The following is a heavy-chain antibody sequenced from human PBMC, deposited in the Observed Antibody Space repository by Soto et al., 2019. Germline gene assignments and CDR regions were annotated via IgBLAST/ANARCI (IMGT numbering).Heavy chain of an antibody. J-gene: IGHJ5*02. Sequence: GGSLRLSCEVSGFTFSAYGMHWVRQAPGKGLEWVAAISHDGTNKNYGDSVKGRFTISRDNSKNTLYLQMNSLRAEDTAVYYCARAIENYDSSGLWSWGQGTLVTVSS. CDR1: GFTFSAYG. CDR3: ARAIENYDSSGLWS. V-gene: IGHV3-30*03. D-gene: IGHD3-22*01. CDR2: ISHDGTNK.